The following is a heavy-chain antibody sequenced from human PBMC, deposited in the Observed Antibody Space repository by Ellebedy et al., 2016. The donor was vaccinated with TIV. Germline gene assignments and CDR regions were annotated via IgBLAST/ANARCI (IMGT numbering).Heavy chain of an antibody. J-gene: IGHJ5*01. CDR1: GYTFAGYY. V-gene: IGHV1-2*02. Sequence: AASVKVSCKASGYTFAGYYNHWVRQAPGKGLEWVGWINHSSGGAKYAQKFSGRVTLTRDTSISKTYLDIRSLTSDDTDVYYFAKGKRSWYLYWFDSWGQGTQVTVSS. CDR2: INHSSGGA. D-gene: IGHD6-13*01. CDR3: AKGKRSWYLYWFDS.